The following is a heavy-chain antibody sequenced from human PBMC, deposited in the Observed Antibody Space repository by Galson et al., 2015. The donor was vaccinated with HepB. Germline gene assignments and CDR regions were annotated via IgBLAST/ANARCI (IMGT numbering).Heavy chain of an antibody. Sequence: SLRLSCAASGFTFRNYAMIWVRQAPGKGLEWLSYISSTSTTIYYADSVRGRFYISRDNAETSLYLQLNSLRDEDTAVYYCARHSSPPDSWGQGTLVTVST. CDR3: ARHSSPPDS. CDR2: ISSTSTTI. J-gene: IGHJ4*02. V-gene: IGHV3-48*02. CDR1: GFTFRNYA.